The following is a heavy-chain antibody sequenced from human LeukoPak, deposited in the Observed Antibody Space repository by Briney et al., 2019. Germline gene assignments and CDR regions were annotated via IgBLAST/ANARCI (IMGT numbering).Heavy chain of an antibody. D-gene: IGHD3-22*01. CDR2: IKQDGSER. CDR1: GFTFSRYW. CDR3: ARRGHYYDSSGYYYGDAFDI. J-gene: IGHJ3*02. Sequence: GGSLRLSCAASGFTFSRYWMSWVRQAPGKGLEGVANIKQDGSERYYVDSVKGRFTISRDSAKKSVYREMNSLRAEDAAVYSWARRGHYYDSSGYYYGDAFDIWGQGTMVTVSS. V-gene: IGHV3-7*01.